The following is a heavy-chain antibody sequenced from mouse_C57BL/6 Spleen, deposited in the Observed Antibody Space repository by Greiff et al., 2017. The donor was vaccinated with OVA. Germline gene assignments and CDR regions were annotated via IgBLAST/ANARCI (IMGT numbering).Heavy chain of an antibody. CDR1: GYAFTNYL. CDR2: INPGSGGT. J-gene: IGHJ2*01. V-gene: IGHV1-54*01. CDR3: ARAPIYYGNYGGYFDY. D-gene: IGHD2-1*01. Sequence: VQLQQSGAELVRPGTSVKVSCKASGYAFTNYLIEWVKQRPGQGLEWIGVINPGSGGTNYNEKFKGKATLTADKSSSTAYMQLSSLTSEDSAVYFCARAPIYYGNYGGYFDYWGQGTTLTVSS.